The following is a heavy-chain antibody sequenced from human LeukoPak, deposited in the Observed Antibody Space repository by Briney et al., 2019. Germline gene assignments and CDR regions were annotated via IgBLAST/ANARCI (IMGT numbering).Heavy chain of an antibody. D-gene: IGHD2-2*01. V-gene: IGHV3-7*03. J-gene: IGHJ3*02. CDR1: GFTFSSYW. Sequence: GGSLRLSCAASGFTFSSYWMSWVRQAPGKGLEWVANIKQDGSEKYYVDSVKGRFTISRDNSKSTLYLQMNSLRAEDTAVYYCAKLSPRYCSSTSCLDAFDIWGQGTMVTVSS. CDR3: AKLSPRYCSSTSCLDAFDI. CDR2: IKQDGSEK.